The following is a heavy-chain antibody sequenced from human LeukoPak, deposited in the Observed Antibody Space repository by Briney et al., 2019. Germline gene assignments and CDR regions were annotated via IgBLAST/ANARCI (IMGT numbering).Heavy chain of an antibody. CDR2: ISGSGGST. CDR3: ARDEFNYYDSSGYYSHFDY. D-gene: IGHD3-22*01. CDR1: GFTVSSNY. Sequence: GGSLRLSCAASGFTVSSNYMSWVRQAPGKGLEWVSAISGSGGSTYYADSVKGRFTISRDNSKNTLYLQMNSLRAEDTAVYYCARDEFNYYDSSGYYSHFDYWGQGTLVTVSS. J-gene: IGHJ4*02. V-gene: IGHV3-23*01.